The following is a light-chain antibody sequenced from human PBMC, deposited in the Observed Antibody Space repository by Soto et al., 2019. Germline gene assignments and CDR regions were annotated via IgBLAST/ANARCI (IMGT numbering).Light chain of an antibody. V-gene: IGLV2-8*01. Sequence: QSALTQPPSASGSPGQSVTISCTGPSSDVGGYKYVSWYQQHPGKAPKLMIYEVSKRPSGVPDRFSGSKSGNTASLTVSGLQAEDEADYYCSSYAGSNNLGVFGGGTKLTVL. CDR3: SSYAGSNNLGV. CDR1: SSDVGGYKY. CDR2: EVS. J-gene: IGLJ2*01.